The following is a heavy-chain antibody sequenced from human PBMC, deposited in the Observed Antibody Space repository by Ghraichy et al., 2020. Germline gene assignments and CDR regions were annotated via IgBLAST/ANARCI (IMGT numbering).Heavy chain of an antibody. D-gene: IGHD3-22*01. CDR1: GFTVASNY. CDR2: IYSGGTT. J-gene: IGHJ4*02. CDR3: AGWYYYDSSGYYPY. Sequence: GESLNISCAASGFTVASNYMSWVRQAPGKGLEWVSIIYSGGTTYYVDSVKGRFTVSRDNSKNTLYLQMNSLRAEDTAVYYCAGWYYYDSSGYYPYWGQGTLVTVSS. V-gene: IGHV3-53*01.